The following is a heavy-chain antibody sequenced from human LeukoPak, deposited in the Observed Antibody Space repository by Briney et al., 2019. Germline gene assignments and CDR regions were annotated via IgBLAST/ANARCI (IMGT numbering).Heavy chain of an antibody. J-gene: IGHJ4*02. CDR2: IYYSGST. D-gene: IGHD5-12*01. Sequence: PSETLSLTCTVSGGSISSSSYYWGWIRQPPGKGMEWIGSIYYSGSTYYNPSLKSRVTISVDRSKNQFSLKLSSVTAADTAVYYCARASVEMATYFDYWGQGTLVTVSS. CDR1: GGSISSSSYY. V-gene: IGHV4-39*07. CDR3: ARASVEMATYFDY.